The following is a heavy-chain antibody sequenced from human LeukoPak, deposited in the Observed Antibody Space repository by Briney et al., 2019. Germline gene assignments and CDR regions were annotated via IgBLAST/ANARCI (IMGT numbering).Heavy chain of an antibody. CDR2: IYYNGRT. V-gene: IGHV4-31*03. J-gene: IGHJ6*03. D-gene: IGHD1-26*01. CDR3: ARDLRGSPMDV. CDR1: GDSITSGYH. Sequence: SETLSLTCTVPGDSITSGYHWSWIRQQPGKGLEWIGNIYYNGRTYYKTSLKSRIIISVDMAKNQISLQLSSVTAADTAVYYCARDLRGSPMDVWGKGTPVAVSS.